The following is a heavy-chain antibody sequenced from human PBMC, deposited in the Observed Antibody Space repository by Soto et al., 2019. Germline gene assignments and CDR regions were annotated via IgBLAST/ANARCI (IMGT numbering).Heavy chain of an antibody. CDR3: AHRQTASYFDH. CDR1: GFSLSTSGVG. D-gene: IGHD6-25*01. J-gene: IGHJ4*02. V-gene: IGHV2-5*01. Sequence: QITLKESGPTLVKPTQTLTLTCTFSGFSLSTSGVGVGWIRQPPGKALEWLALIYWNDDKRYSPSRKSRLTITKDTSKNQVVLTMTNMDPLDTATYYCAHRQTASYFDHWGQGTLVTVSS. CDR2: IYWNDDK.